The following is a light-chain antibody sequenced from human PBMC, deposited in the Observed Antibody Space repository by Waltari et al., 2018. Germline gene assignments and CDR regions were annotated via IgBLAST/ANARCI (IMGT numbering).Light chain of an antibody. J-gene: IGKJ4*01. Sequence: DIVMTQTPLSSPVTLGQPASISCRSSQSLVHSDGRTYLSWLQQRPGQPPRVLIYKISNRVSGVPDRFSGSGAGTDFTLKISRVEAEDVGIYYCMQATQFPLTFGGGTKVEIK. CDR1: QSLVHSDGRTY. CDR2: KIS. CDR3: MQATQFPLT. V-gene: IGKV2-24*01.